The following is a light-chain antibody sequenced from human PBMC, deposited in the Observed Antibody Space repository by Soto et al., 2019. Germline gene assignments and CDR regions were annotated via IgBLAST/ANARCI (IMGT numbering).Light chain of an antibody. Sequence: FPMPPSPSAKSASVGARVTITSRASQGISNYLAWFQQKPGKVPKRLIYATTTLQSGVPSRFSSSGSGTEFTLTISSLQPEDFATYYCLQHSSYTLTFGGGTKVDI. V-gene: IGKV1-17*03. CDR3: LQHSSYTLT. J-gene: IGKJ4*01. CDR2: ATT. CDR1: QGISNY.